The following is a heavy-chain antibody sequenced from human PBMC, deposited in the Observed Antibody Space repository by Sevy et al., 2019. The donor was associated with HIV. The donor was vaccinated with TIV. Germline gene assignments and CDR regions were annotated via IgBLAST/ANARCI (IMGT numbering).Heavy chain of an antibody. V-gene: IGHV3-23*01. J-gene: IGHJ6*02. CDR3: AKCLAALPGYYYGVDV. Sequence: GGSLRLSCAASGFTFSSYGMSWVRQAPGKGLEWVSVISDIGNTYYADSAKGRFTMSRDNSKNTLYLQMNSLRAEDTAVYYCAKCLAALPGYYYGVDVWGQGTTVTVSS. CDR2: ISDIGNT. D-gene: IGHD6-6*01. CDR1: GFTFSSYG.